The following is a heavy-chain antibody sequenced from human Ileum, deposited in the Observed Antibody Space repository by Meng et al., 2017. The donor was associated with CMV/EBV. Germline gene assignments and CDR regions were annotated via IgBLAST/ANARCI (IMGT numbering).Heavy chain of an antibody. CDR2: VDNDGTTT. J-gene: IGHJ3*02. D-gene: IGHD3-10*01. Sequence: GGSLRLSCAASGFSFSNYWMHWVRQVPGREPVWVSYVDNDGTTTTYADSVRGRFTVSRDNAKATVYLQMNSLRVEDTAVYYCARRDGGIDIWGQGTMVT. V-gene: IGHV3-74*01. CDR3: ARRDGGIDI. CDR1: GFSFSNYW.